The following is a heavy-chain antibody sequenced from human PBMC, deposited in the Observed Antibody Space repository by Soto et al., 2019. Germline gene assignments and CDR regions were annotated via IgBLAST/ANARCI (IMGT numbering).Heavy chain of an antibody. CDR3: ARNYDILTGYYTTWAFDI. Sequence: SVKVSCKASGGTVSSSTISWVRQAPGQGLEWMGRIIPILGIANYAQKFQGRVTITADKSTSTAYMELSSLRSEDTAVYYCARNYDILTGYYTTWAFDIWGQGTMVTVSS. CDR2: IIPILGIA. V-gene: IGHV1-69*02. J-gene: IGHJ3*02. CDR1: GGTVSSST. D-gene: IGHD3-9*01.